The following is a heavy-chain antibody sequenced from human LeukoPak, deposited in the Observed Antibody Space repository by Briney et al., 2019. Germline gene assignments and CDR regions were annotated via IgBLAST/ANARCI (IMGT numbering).Heavy chain of an antibody. CDR2: IYHSGST. CDR3: ASFIVVVPAADYYFDY. D-gene: IGHD2-2*01. V-gene: IGHV4-30-2*01. CDR1: GGSISSGGYS. J-gene: IGHJ4*02. Sequence: PSETLSLTCAVSGGSISSGGYSWSWIRQPPGKGLEWIGYIYHSGSTYYNPSLKSRVTISVDRSKNQFSLKLSSVTAADTAVYYCASFIVVVPAADYYFDYWGQGTLVTVSP.